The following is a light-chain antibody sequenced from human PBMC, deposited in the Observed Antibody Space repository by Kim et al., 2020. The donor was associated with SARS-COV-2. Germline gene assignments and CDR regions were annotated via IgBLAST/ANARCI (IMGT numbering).Light chain of an antibody. CDR1: QSISSW. V-gene: IGKV1-5*01. CDR3: QQYNSYSSYT. Sequence: DIQMTQSPSTLSASVGDRVTITCRASQSISSWLAWYQQEPGKAPKLLIYDASSLESGVPSRFSGSGSGTEFTLTISSLQPDDFATYYCQQYNSYSSYTFGQGTKLEI. J-gene: IGKJ2*01. CDR2: DAS.